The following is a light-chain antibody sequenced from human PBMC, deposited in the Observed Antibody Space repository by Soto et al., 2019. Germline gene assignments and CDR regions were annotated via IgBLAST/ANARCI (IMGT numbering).Light chain of an antibody. J-gene: IGLJ3*02. CDR1: SSDVGGYNY. CDR3: SSYTSSSTRV. CDR2: EVS. Sequence: QSVLTQPASVSGSPGQSITISCTGTSSDVGGYNYVSWYQQHPGKAPKLMIYEVSNRPSGVSNRFSGSKSGNTASLIISGLQAEDEADYYCSSYTSSSTRVFGGGTKVTVL. V-gene: IGLV2-14*01.